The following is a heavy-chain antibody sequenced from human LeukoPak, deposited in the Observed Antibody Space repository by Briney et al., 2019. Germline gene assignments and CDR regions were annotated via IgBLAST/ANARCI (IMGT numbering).Heavy chain of an antibody. J-gene: IGHJ6*02. CDR2: IKEDGTQN. CDR1: GFTFSSYW. Sequence: PGGSLRLSCVASGFTFSSYWMSWVRRAPGRGLEWVANIKEDGTQNYYVDSVKGRFTISRDNAKNSLYLQMNSLRADETAVYYCARLRPYSSTWYAYYGMDVWGQGTTVTVSS. D-gene: IGHD6-13*01. CDR3: ARLRPYSSTWYAYYGMDV. V-gene: IGHV3-7*04.